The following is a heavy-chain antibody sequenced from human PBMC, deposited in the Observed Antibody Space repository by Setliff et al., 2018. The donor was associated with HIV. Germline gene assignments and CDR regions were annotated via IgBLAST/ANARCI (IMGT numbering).Heavy chain of an antibody. V-gene: IGHV4-31*03. J-gene: IGHJ6*03. CDR1: GGSIRSGGYY. Sequence: ASETLSLTCSVSGGSIRSGGYYWSWIRQHPGKGLEWIGYIYDSGTTDHNPSLESRVTISLDTSKSHFSLRPTSVTAADTAVYYCARGRYYYYDMDVWGKGTTVTAP. CDR3: ARGRYYYYDMDV. CDR2: IYDSGTT.